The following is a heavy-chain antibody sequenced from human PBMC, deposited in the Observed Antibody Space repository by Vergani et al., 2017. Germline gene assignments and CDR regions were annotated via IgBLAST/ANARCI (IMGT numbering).Heavy chain of an antibody. Sequence: EVQLVESGGDLSQPGGSLTLSCVAYGLVFSDYTMSWVRQAPGRGLEGVSIISVSATGGVTYVADSVKGRFTIFRDNSKNTLYLQMNSLRAEDTAVYYCANIPSGRIVGPLYYFDSWGQGPLVIFSS. V-gene: IGHV3-23*04. CDR3: ANIPSGRIVGPLYYFDS. J-gene: IGHJ4*02. D-gene: IGHD1-26*01. CDR1: GLVFSDYT. CDR2: ISVSATGGVT.